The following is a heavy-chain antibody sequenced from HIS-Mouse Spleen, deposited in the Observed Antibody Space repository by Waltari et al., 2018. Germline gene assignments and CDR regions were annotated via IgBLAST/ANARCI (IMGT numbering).Heavy chain of an antibody. CDR1: GYTFTSYD. D-gene: IGHD4-4*01. CDR2: VNPTSGNT. J-gene: IGHJ4*02. CDR3: ARGHDYSNYFDY. Sequence: QVQLVQSGAEVKKPGASVKVSCKASGYTFTSYDINWVRQATGQGLEWMGWVNPTSGNTGYDTKFQGRVTMTRNTSISTAYMELSSLRSEDTAVYYCARGHDYSNYFDYWGQGTLVTVSS. V-gene: IGHV1-8*01.